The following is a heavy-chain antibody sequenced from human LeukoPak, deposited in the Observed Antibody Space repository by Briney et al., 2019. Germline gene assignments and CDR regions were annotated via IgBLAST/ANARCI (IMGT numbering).Heavy chain of an antibody. CDR3: ATQRISSAVFDH. V-gene: IGHV4-59*08. D-gene: IGHD6-19*01. J-gene: IGHJ4*02. CDR1: GGSLSSYY. CDR2: IYYSGST. Sequence: SETLSLTCVVSGGSLSSYYGSWIRQPPGKGLEWIGYIYYSGSTNYNPPLKSRVTISVDTSKNQCSLKLSSVTAADTAVYHCATQRISSAVFDHWGQGTLVTVSS.